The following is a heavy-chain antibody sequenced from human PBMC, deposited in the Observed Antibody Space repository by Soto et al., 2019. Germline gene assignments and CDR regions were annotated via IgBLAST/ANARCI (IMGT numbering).Heavy chain of an antibody. Sequence: TLSLTCAVYGGSFSAYYWSWIRQPPGKGLEWIGEINHSGSTNYNPSLKSRVTISVDTSKNQFSLKLSSVTAADTAVYYCARGVAGGSYIHFDYWGQGTLVTVSS. J-gene: IGHJ4*02. V-gene: IGHV4-34*01. D-gene: IGHD1-26*01. CDR3: ARGVAGGSYIHFDY. CDR1: GGSFSAYY. CDR2: INHSGST.